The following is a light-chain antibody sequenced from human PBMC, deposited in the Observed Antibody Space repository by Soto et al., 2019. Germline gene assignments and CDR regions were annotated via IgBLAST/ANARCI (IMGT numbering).Light chain of an antibody. CDR3: CSYAGSSTSPYV. J-gene: IGLJ1*01. V-gene: IGLV2-23*02. CDR2: EVS. CDR1: SSDVGSYNL. Sequence: QSVLPQPASVSGSPGQSITISCTGTSSDVGSYNLVSWYQQHPGKAPKLMIYEVSKRPSGVSNRFSGSKSGNTASLTISGLQAEDEADYYCCSYAGSSTSPYVFGTVTKVTVL.